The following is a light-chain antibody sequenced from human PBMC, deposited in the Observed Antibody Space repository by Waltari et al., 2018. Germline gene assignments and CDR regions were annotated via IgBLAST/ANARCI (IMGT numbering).Light chain of an antibody. J-gene: IGLJ3*02. CDR3: SSYMNSSLV. CDR1: SSAIGGYKS. V-gene: IGLV2-14*01. CDR2: VVS. Sequence: QSALTQPASVSGSPGQSITISCTGTSSAIGGYKSVSWYQQPPGKAPKLMIYVVSNRPSGVSNRFSGSKSGSTASLTISGLQSEDEADYYCSSYMNSSLVFGAGTKVTVL.